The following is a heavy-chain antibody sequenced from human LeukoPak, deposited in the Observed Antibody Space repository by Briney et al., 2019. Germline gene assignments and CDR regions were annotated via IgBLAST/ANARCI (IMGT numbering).Heavy chain of an antibody. Sequence: GGSLRLSCAASGFTFSDYYMSWIRQAPGKGLEWVSYISSSSSYTNYADSVKVRFTTSRDNAKNSLYLQMNSLRAEDTAVYYCARRVGPGYEKTLDYWGQGTLVTVSS. V-gene: IGHV3-11*03. CDR3: ARRVGPGYEKTLDY. J-gene: IGHJ4*02. CDR2: ISSSSSYT. CDR1: GFTFSDYY. D-gene: IGHD5-12*01.